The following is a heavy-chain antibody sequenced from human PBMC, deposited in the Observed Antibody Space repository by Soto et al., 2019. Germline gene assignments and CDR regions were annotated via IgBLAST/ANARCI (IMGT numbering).Heavy chain of an antibody. Sequence: ESGGGVVQPGRSLRLSCAASGFTFSSYGMHWVRQAPGKGLEWVAVIWYDGTDKYYADSVKGRFTISRDNSKYTLFLEMNSLRAEDTAVYFCARKFSSSPYYYYGMDVWGQGTTVTVSS. D-gene: IGHD6-6*01. CDR3: ARKFSSSPYYYYGMDV. CDR1: GFTFSSYG. CDR2: IWYDGTDK. J-gene: IGHJ6*02. V-gene: IGHV3-33*01.